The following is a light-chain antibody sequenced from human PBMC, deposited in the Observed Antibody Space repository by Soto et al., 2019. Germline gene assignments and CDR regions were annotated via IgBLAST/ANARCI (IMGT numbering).Light chain of an antibody. CDR2: LEGSGSY. CDR1: SGHSSYI. CDR3: ETWDSNTWV. J-gene: IGLJ3*02. V-gene: IGLV4-60*02. Sequence: QLVLTQSSSASASLGSSVKLTCTLSSGHSSYIIAWHQQQPGKAPRYLMNLEGSGSYNKGSEVPDRFSGSGSGADRYLTISNLQFEDEADYYCETWDSNTWVFGGGTKVTVL.